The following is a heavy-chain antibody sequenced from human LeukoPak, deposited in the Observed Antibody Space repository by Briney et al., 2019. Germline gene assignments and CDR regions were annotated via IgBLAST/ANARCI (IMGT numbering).Heavy chain of an antibody. CDR3: ARESESGSNFDY. Sequence: ASVKVSCKASGGTFSSYAISWVRQAPGQGLEWMGGIIPIFGTANYAQKFQGRVTITADESTSTAYMELSSLRSEDTAVYYCARESESGSNFDYWGQGTLVTVSS. J-gene: IGHJ4*02. V-gene: IGHV1-69*01. CDR2: IIPIFGTA. D-gene: IGHD5-12*01. CDR1: GGTFSSYA.